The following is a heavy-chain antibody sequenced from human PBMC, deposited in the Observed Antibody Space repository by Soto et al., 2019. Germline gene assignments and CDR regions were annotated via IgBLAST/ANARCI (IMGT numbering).Heavy chain of an antibody. Sequence: GSLRLSCAASGFTFSSYSMNWVRQAPGKGLECVSSISSSSSYIYYADSVKGRFTISRDSAKNSLYLQMNSLRAEDTAVYYCAVCCSSTSCYGADVWGQGTTVTVSS. CDR1: GFTFSSYS. V-gene: IGHV3-21*01. CDR2: ISSSSSYI. D-gene: IGHD2-2*01. CDR3: AVCCSSTSCYGADV. J-gene: IGHJ6*02.